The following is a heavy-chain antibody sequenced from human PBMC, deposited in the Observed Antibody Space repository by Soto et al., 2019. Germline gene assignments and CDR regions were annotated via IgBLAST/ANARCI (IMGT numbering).Heavy chain of an antibody. CDR2: INSDGSST. V-gene: IGHV3-74*01. D-gene: IGHD2-15*01. CDR3: ARDHGGSGFYYYYGMDV. Sequence: TGGSLRLSCAASGFTFSSYWMHWVRQAPGKGLVWVSRINSDGSSTSYADSVKGRFTISRDNAKSTLYLQMNSLRAEDTAVYYCARDHGGSGFYYYYGMDVWGQGTTVTVSS. CDR1: GFTFSSYW. J-gene: IGHJ6*02.